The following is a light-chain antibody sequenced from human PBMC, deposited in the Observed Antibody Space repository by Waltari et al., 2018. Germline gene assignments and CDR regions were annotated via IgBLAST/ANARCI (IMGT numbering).Light chain of an antibody. Sequence: FMLTQPHSVSESPGKTVSISCTRSSGSIARKYLQWYQQRPGSAPTIVIYEDDQRPSGVPDQFSGSIDSSSNSASLTISGLETEDEADYYCQSYDASVIFGGGTRLTVL. CDR2: EDD. CDR3: QSYDASVI. J-gene: IGLJ2*01. CDR1: SGSIARKY. V-gene: IGLV6-57*03.